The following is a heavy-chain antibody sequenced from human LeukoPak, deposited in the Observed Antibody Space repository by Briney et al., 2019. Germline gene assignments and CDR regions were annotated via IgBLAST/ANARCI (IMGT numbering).Heavy chain of an antibody. CDR1: GGSITGSSYY. CDR2: MYYSGST. J-gene: IGHJ4*02. Sequence: SETLSLTCTVSGGSITGSSYYWGWIRQPPGKGLEWIGSMYYSGSTYYNPSLKGRVTIPVDTSKNQLSLRLSSVTAADTAVYYCARQYYDNTGYYYFDYWGQGNLVTVSS. D-gene: IGHD3-22*01. CDR3: ARQYYDNTGYYYFDY. V-gene: IGHV4-39*01.